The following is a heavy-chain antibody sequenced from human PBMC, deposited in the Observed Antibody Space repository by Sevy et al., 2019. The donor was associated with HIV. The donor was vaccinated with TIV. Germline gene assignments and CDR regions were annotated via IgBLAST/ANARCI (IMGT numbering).Heavy chain of an antibody. CDR2: LNGGGGST. D-gene: IGHD3-10*01. CDR1: GFTFSSYA. Sequence: GGSLRLSCAASGFTFSSYAMNWVRQAPGKGLQWVSGLNGGGGSTSYAGSVKGRFAISRDNSKNTLYLQMNSLRAEDTAVHYCAKDRIWELGDAFDIWGQGTMVTVSS. J-gene: IGHJ3*02. CDR3: AKDRIWELGDAFDI. V-gene: IGHV3-23*01.